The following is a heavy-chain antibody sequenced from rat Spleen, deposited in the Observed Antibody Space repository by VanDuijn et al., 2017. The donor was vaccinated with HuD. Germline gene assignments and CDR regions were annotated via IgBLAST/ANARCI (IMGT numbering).Heavy chain of an antibody. Sequence: EVQLVESGGGLVQPGRSLKLSCAASGFTFSNYGMAWVRQAPTKGLEWVATISYDGSSTYYRDSVKGRFTISRDNAKSTLYLQMDSLRSEDTATYYCARGEFGTYGYWGQGVMVTVSS. CDR3: ARGEFGTYGY. D-gene: IGHD2-1*01. CDR1: GFTFSNYG. V-gene: IGHV5-29*01. CDR2: ISYDGSST. J-gene: IGHJ2*01.